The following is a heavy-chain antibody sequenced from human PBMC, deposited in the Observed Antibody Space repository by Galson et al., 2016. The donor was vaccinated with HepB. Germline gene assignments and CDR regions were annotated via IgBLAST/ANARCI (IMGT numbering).Heavy chain of an antibody. V-gene: IGHV3-74*01. Sequence: SLRLSCAASGFTFSNYWMHWVRQAPGKGLVWVSRINSDGSRTNYADSVKGRFTISRDNAKNTMYLQVNSLRAEDTAVFYCASSSPRSRYYDFYYYVMDVWGQGTTVTVSS. J-gene: IGHJ6*02. CDR3: ASSSPRSRYYDFYYYVMDV. D-gene: IGHD3-3*01. CDR1: GFTFSNYW. CDR2: INSDGSRT.